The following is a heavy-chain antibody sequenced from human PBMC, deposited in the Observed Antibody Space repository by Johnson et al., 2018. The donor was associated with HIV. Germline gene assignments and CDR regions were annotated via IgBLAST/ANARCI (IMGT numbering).Heavy chain of an antibody. CDR3: TREWGIITFGGVIPRNAFDI. V-gene: IGHV3-74*01. CDR2: SNSDGSIT. J-gene: IGHJ3*02. D-gene: IGHD3-16*01. CDR1: GLIFSRSW. Sequence: MLLVESGGGLVQPGGSLRLSCAASGLIFSRSWMHWVRQAPGKGLVWVSRSNSDGSITNYADSVKGRFTISRDKAKNTLHLQMNSLRAEDTAVYYCTREWGIITFGGVIPRNAFDIWGQGTMVTVSS.